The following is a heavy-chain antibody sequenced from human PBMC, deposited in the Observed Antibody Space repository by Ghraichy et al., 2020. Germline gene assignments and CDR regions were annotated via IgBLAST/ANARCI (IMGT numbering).Heavy chain of an antibody. J-gene: IGHJ5*02. D-gene: IGHD1-7*01. V-gene: IGHV4-39*07. CDR3: ARTRRNYVAGNWFDP. CDR2: IYYSGST. CDR1: GGSISSIIYY. Sequence: SETLSLTCTVSGGSISSIIYYWGWIRQPPGKGLEWIGSIYYSGSTYYNPFLKSRVTISVDTSKNQFSLKLSSVTAADTAVYYCARTRRNYVAGNWFDPWGQGTLVTVSS.